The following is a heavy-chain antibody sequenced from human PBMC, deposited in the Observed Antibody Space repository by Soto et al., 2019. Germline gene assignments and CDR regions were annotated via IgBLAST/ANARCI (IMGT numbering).Heavy chain of an antibody. D-gene: IGHD2-2*01. V-gene: IGHV5-10-1*01. CDR2: IDPSDSYI. Sequence: RGESLKISCKGSGYSFSIYWISWVRQRPGKGLEWMGRIDPSDSYINYSPSFQGHVTISVDKSISTAYLQWSSLKASDTAMYYCARRYCSSNTCPRNYYAMDVWGQGTTVTVSS. J-gene: IGHJ6*02. CDR3: ARRYCSSNTCPRNYYAMDV. CDR1: GYSFSIYW.